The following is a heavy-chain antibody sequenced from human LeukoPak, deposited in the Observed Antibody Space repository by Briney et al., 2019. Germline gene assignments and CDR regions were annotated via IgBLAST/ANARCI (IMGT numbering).Heavy chain of an antibody. V-gene: IGHV3-30*03. CDR2: ISYDGSNK. Sequence: GGSLRLSCAASGFTFSSYGMHWVRQAPGKGLEWVAVISYDGSNKYYADSVKGRFTISRDNSKNTLYLQMNSLRSDDTAVYYCATLWFGELLIEKGDYWGQGTLVTVSS. CDR3: ATLWFGELLIEKGDY. D-gene: IGHD3-10*01. J-gene: IGHJ4*02. CDR1: GFTFSSYG.